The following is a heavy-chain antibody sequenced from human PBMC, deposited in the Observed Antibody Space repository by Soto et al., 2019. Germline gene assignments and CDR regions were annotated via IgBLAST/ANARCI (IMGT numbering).Heavy chain of an antibody. V-gene: IGHV3-7*01. CDR2: IKQDGREK. J-gene: IGHJ5*02. Sequence: EVQLVESGGGLVQPGGSRRLSCAASGFTFSSYWMSWVRQAPGKGLEWGANIKQDGREKYYVDSVKGRFTISRDNAKNSLYLQMNSLRAEDTAVYYCARVHNIVVVKAYNWFDPWGQGTLVTVSS. D-gene: IGHD2-15*01. CDR1: GFTFSSYW. CDR3: ARVHNIVVVKAYNWFDP.